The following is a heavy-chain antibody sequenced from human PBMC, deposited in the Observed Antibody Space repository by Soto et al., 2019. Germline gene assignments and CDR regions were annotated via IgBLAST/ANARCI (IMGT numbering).Heavy chain of an antibody. CDR3: ARGGYYDNTWGKLSHYGLDV. J-gene: IGHJ6*02. CDR1: GYTFIRYG. D-gene: IGHD3-16*01. CDR2: ISPYNDYT. Sequence: QVQLAQSAAEVKKPGASVRVSCKASGYTFIRYGIAWVRQAPGQGLEWMGWISPYNDYTIYAQKLQGRVTMTADTSTRTGYMELRGLKSDDTAVYSCARGGYYDNTWGKLSHYGLDVWGQGTSVTVSS. V-gene: IGHV1-18*01.